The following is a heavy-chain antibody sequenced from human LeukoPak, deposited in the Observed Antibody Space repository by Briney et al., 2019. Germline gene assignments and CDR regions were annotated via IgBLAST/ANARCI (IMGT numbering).Heavy chain of an antibody. CDR1: GFTFSSNW. J-gene: IGHJ4*02. D-gene: IGHD6-19*01. Sequence: GGSLRLSCTASGFTFSSNWMSWVRQAPGKGLERLANIRQDGGDKHYVDSMKGRFTISRDNAKNSVYLQMNSLRAEDTAVYYCARHGGVAAFDYWGQGTLVTVSS. CDR3: ARHGGVAAFDY. V-gene: IGHV3-7*03. CDR2: IRQDGGDK.